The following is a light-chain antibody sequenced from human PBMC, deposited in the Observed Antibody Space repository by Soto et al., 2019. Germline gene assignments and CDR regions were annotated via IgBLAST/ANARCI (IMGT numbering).Light chain of an antibody. V-gene: IGLV2-14*01. CDR2: EVS. CDR1: SSGVGGYNY. CDR3: SSYAGSSNV. J-gene: IGLJ1*01. Sequence: HSSLTQPASVSGSPGQSITISCTGTSSGVGGYNYVSWYQQHPGKAPKLMIYEVSNRPSGVSNRFSGSKSGNTASLTISGLQAEDEADYYCSSYAGSSNVFGTGTKVTVL.